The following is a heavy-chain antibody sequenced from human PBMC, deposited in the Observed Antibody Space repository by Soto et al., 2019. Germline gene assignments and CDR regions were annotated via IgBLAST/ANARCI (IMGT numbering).Heavy chain of an antibody. D-gene: IGHD2-2*01. CDR1: GYSFTSYW. CDR3: ARPRSSSSPQFDY. CDR2: ICPGDSDT. Sequence: GESLKISCKGSGYSFTSYWIGWVRQMPGKGLEWMGIICPGDSDTRYSSSFQGNVTISADKSTSTAYLPWSSMKESDTGMYSCARPRSSSSPQFDYWGQGTLVTVSS. J-gene: IGHJ4*02. V-gene: IGHV5-51*01.